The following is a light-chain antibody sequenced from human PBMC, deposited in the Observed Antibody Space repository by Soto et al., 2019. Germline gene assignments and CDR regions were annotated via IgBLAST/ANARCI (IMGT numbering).Light chain of an antibody. CDR1: KNDIGVYDF. V-gene: IGLV2-8*01. Sequence: QAVLTHPPSASGSPGQSVTISCTGTKNDIGVYDFVSWYQHHPGNAPRLIIYEVVQRPSGVPDRFSGSKSGNTASLTVSGLQAADEADYFCKSYAGSNTYVFGSGTKVTVL. CDR3: KSYAGSNTYV. J-gene: IGLJ1*01. CDR2: EVV.